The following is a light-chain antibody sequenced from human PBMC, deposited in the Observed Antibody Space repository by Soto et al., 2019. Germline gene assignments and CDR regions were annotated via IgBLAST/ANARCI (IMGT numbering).Light chain of an antibody. J-gene: IGKJ1*01. CDR1: QSISSY. CDR3: QPSYSTPA. CDR2: PAS. Sequence: DLQMTQSPSSLSASVGDRVTITCRASQSISSYLNWYQQKPGKAPNLLIYPASSLQSGVPSRFSGSGSGTDFTLTISSLQPEDSATYYCQPSYSTPAFGQGTKVEI. V-gene: IGKV1-39*01.